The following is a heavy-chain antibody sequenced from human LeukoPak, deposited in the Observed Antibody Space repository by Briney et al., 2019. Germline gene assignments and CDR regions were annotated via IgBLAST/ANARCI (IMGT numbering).Heavy chain of an antibody. D-gene: IGHD1-26*01. J-gene: IGHJ4*02. CDR1: GFTFSSYA. CDR2: IRSSGENT. V-gene: IGHV3-23*01. Sequence: SGGSLRLSCAVSGFTFSSYAMRWVRQAPGKGLEWVSTIRSSGENTFYADSVKGRFTISRDNSKNTLCLQVSSLRAEDTAIYYCAVVLVGATTRRFDYWGQGTLVTVSS. CDR3: AVVLVGATTRRFDY.